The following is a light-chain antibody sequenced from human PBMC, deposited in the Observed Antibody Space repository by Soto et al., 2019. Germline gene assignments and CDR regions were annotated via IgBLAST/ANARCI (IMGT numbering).Light chain of an antibody. Sequence: ESVLTQSPGTLSLSPGERATLSCRASQSVSNNYLAWYQQKPGQAPRLLIHGASNRATGIPDRFSGSGSGTDFTLTISRLEPEDFAVYYCQQYGGSPPQTFGQGTKVDIK. J-gene: IGKJ1*01. CDR1: QSVSNNY. V-gene: IGKV3-20*01. CDR2: GAS. CDR3: QQYGGSPPQT.